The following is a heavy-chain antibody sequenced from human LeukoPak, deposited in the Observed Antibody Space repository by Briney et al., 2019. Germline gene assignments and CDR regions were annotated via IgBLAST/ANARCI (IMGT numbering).Heavy chain of an antibody. Sequence: GGSLRLSCAASGFTLSDYYMSWIRQAPGKGLEWVSSISYTGTYIYYADSVKGRFTISRDNAQNSLYLQMNSLRAEDTAIYYCVRDRGTYRPIDYWGQGTLVTVSS. CDR2: ISYTGTYI. J-gene: IGHJ4*02. CDR1: GFTLSDYY. V-gene: IGHV3-11*01. D-gene: IGHD1-26*01. CDR3: VRDRGTYRPIDY.